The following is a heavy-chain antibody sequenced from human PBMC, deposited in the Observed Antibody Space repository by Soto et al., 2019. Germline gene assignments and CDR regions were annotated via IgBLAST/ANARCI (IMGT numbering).Heavy chain of an antibody. Sequence: EVQLLESGGDLVQPGGSLRLSCAASGFSFSSHAMSWVRQAPGKGLEWVSVITNTGGDTLYADSVKGRFTISRDNSKKTLYLQMNTLRAEDTAIYYCARASGESYPGSRVFDSWGQGTRVTVSS. D-gene: IGHD3-10*01. CDR2: ITNTGGDT. CDR1: GFSFSSHA. J-gene: IGHJ4*02. V-gene: IGHV3-23*01. CDR3: ARASGESYPGSRVFDS.